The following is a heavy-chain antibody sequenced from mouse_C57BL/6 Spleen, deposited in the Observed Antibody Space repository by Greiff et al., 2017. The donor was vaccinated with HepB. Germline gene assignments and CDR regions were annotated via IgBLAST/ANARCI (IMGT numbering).Heavy chain of an antibody. Sequence: QVQLQQSGPELVKPGASVKISCKASGYALSSSWMNWVKQRPGKGLEWIGRIYPGDGDTNYNGKFKGKATLTADKSSSTAYMQLSSLTSEDSAVYFCARGGFYYGYDGKVWYFDVWGTGTTVTVSS. D-gene: IGHD2-2*01. V-gene: IGHV1-82*01. CDR1: GYALSSSW. J-gene: IGHJ1*03. CDR2: IYPGDGDT. CDR3: ARGGFYYGYDGKVWYFDV.